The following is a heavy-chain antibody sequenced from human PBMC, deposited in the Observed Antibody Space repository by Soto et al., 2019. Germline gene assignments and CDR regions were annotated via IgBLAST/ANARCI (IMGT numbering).Heavy chain of an antibody. J-gene: IGHJ6*02. V-gene: IGHV3-13*05. D-gene: IGHD3-10*01. Sequence: EVQLVESGGGLVQTGGSLRLSCAASGFPFNSYDMHWVRQATGKGLEWVAGIDTTGHPNYLGSVRGRFIISRENAKNSLYLQMNGLRAGDTAVYYCARDRDYNGMDVWGQGTTVTVSS. CDR1: GFPFNSYD. CDR3: ARDRDYNGMDV. CDR2: IDTTGHP.